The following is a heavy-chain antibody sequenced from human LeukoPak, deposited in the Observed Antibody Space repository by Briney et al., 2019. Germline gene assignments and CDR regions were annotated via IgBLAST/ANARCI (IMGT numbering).Heavy chain of an antibody. D-gene: IGHD6-19*01. CDR1: GFTFSSSA. CDR2: ISDSGITT. Sequence: GGSLRLSCAASGFTFSSSAMSWVRQAPGKGLEWVSAISDSGITTYYADSVKGRFTVSRDNSKNTLYPQMNSLRAEDTALYYCAKEGPPSSGWPFDYWGQGTLVTVSS. J-gene: IGHJ4*02. CDR3: AKEGPPSSGWPFDY. V-gene: IGHV3-23*01.